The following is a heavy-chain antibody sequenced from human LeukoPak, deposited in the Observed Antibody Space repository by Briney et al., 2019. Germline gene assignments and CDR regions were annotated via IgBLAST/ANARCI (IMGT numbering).Heavy chain of an antibody. CDR2: INHSGST. CDR1: GGSFSGYY. D-gene: IGHD5-24*01. CDR3: ARGRRWLQSPFDY. Sequence: SETLSLTCAVYGGSFSGYYWSWIRQPPGKGLEWIGEINHSGSTNYNPSLKSRVTISVDTSKNQFSLKLSSVTAADTAVYYCARGRRWLQSPFDYWGQGTLVIVSS. V-gene: IGHV4-34*01. J-gene: IGHJ4*02.